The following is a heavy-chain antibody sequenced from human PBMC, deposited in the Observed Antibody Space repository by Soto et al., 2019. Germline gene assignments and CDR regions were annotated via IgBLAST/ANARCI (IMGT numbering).Heavy chain of an antibody. CDR1: GGSISSYY. V-gene: IGHV4-59*01. D-gene: IGHD3-10*01. CDR3: ARDFGGSGLIDY. Sequence: SETLSLTCTVSGGSISSYYWSWIRQPPGKGLEWIGYIYYSGSTNYNPSLKSRVTISVDTSKNQFSLKLSSVTAADTAVYYCARDFGGSGLIDYWGQGALVTVSS. CDR2: IYYSGST. J-gene: IGHJ4*02.